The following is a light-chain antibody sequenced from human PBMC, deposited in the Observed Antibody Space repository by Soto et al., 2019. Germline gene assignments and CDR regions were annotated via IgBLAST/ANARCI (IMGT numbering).Light chain of an antibody. CDR2: EGS. J-gene: IGLJ1*01. Sequence: QSVLTQPASVSGSPGQSITISCTGTSSDVGSYNLVSWYQQHPGKAPKLMIYEGSKRPSGVSNRFSGSKSGNTASLTISGLQAEDEADYYCSSYTSSSTLGVFGTGTKLTVL. CDR1: SSDVGSYNL. CDR3: SSYTSSSTLGV. V-gene: IGLV2-14*02.